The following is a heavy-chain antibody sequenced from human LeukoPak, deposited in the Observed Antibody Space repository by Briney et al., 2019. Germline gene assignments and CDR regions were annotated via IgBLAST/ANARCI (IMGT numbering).Heavy chain of an antibody. D-gene: IGHD3-10*01. CDR3: ARHGSGSYLYFFDY. CDR2: VYPGDSDT. V-gene: IGHV5-51*01. J-gene: IGHJ4*02. CDR1: GYTFTNYW. Sequence: GGSLKISCKGSGYTFTNYWIAWVRQMPGKSLEWMGIVYPGDSDTRYSPSFQGQVTISADKSISTAYLQWSSLKASDTAMYYCARHGSGSYLYFFDYWGQGTLVTVSS.